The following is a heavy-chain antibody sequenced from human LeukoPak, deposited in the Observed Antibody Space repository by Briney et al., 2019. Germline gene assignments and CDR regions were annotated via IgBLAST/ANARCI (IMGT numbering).Heavy chain of an antibody. CDR2: ISSNGGST. D-gene: IGHD3-10*01. V-gene: IGHV3-64D*06. J-gene: IGHJ4*02. Sequence: GGSLRLSCSASGFTFSIYAMHWVRQAPGKGLEYVSAISSNGGSTYYADSVKGRFAISRDNSKNTLYLQMSSLRAEDTAVYYCVKDLGMVRGVKQTDYWGQGTLVTVSS. CDR1: GFTFSIYA. CDR3: VKDLGMVRGVKQTDY.